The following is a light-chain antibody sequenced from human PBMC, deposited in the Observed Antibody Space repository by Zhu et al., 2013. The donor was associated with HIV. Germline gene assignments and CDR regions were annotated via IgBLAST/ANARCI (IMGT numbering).Light chain of an antibody. CDR3: NSHRSGTTLVL. V-gene: IGLV2-14*02. CDR1: SNDVGSYDL. Sequence: QSALTQLASVSGTPGQSITISCTGTSNDVGSYDLVSWYQQHPGKAPKLMIYEVTKRPSGISNRFSGSKSGNTASLTISGLQDDDEAEYYCNSHRSGTTLVLFGGGTKVTVL. J-gene: IGLJ2*01. CDR2: EVT.